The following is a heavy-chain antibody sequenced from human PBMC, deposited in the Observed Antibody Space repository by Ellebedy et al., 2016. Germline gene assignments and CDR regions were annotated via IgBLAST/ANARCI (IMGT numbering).Heavy chain of an antibody. CDR3: TRGWGGYGGYDTSDFDY. J-gene: IGHJ4*02. CDR2: INPNGGI. D-gene: IGHD5-12*01. Sequence: ASVKVSCXASGYSFTGYYMHWVRQAPGQGLEWMGWINPNGGIKYAEKFQGRVTMTRDTSLTTVYMEMSRLRTDDTTVYYCTRGWGGYGGYDTSDFDYWGQGTLVTGSS. V-gene: IGHV1-2*02. CDR1: GYSFTGYY.